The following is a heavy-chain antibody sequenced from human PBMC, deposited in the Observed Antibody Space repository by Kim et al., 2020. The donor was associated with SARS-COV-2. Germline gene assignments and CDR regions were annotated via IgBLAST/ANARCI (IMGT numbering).Heavy chain of an antibody. J-gene: IGHJ4*02. Sequence: YTPSPKGRVNISVDTYKNHFSLKLTSVTATDAAVYYCARAASSWYRFDYWGQGALVTVSS. D-gene: IGHD6-13*01. V-gene: IGHV4-39*02. CDR3: ARAASSWYRFDY.